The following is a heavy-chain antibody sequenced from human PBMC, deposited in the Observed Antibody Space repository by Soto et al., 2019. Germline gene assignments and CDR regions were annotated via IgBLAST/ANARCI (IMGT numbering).Heavy chain of an antibody. CDR2: TSYNGNNK. Sequence: PGGSLRLSCAASGFTFSDCSMHWVRQAPGKGLEWVASTSYNGNNKYYGDSVKGRFTISRDNSKNTLHLEMITLRPEDTAVYIKCEDFTYGYFYYGMDVWGQGTTVTVSS. CDR3: CEDFTYGYFYYGMDV. J-gene: IGHJ6*02. D-gene: IGHD3-10*01. V-gene: IGHV3-30*03. CDR1: GFTFSDCS.